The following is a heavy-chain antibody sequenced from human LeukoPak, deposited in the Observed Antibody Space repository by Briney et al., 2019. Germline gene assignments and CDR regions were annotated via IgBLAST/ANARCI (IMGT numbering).Heavy chain of an antibody. D-gene: IGHD3/OR15-3a*01. CDR2: IRDSGEA. J-gene: IGHJ5*02. CDR3: ARDRAALQDWVEFDP. Sequence: PGGSLRLSCAVSGFRVSEYYMSWVRQAPGKGLEWVGLIRDSGEAFYADFVRGRFAISRDESENTLYLQMNSLRVEDTAVYFCARDRAALQDWVEFDPWGQGTPVIVSS. V-gene: IGHV3-66*03. CDR1: GFRVSEYY.